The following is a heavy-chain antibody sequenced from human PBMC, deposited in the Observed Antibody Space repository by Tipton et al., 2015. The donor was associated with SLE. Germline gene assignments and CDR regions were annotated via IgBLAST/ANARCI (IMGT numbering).Heavy chain of an antibody. J-gene: IGHJ4*02. CDR2: IYTSGST. V-gene: IGHV4-61*09. D-gene: IGHD2-15*01. CDR1: GGSISSGSYY. CDR3: AREGCSGGSCYSDY. Sequence: TLSLTCTVSGGSISSGSYYWSWIRQPAGKGLEWIGYIYTSGSTNYNPSLKSRVTISVDTSKNQFSLKLSSVTAADTAVYYCAREGCSGGSCYSDYWGQGTLVTVSS.